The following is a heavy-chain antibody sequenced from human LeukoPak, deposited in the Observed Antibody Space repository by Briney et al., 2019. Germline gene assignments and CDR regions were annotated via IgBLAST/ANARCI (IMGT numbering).Heavy chain of an antibody. CDR2: INPNSGGT. D-gene: IGHD2-2*01. Sequence: ASVKVSCKASGYTFTGYLMHWVRQAPGQGLEWMGWINPNSGGTIYPQKFRGRVTMTRDTSISTAFMELSRLTSDDTAVYYCARDRDCTSTRCYYYYMDVWGKGTTVRVSS. CDR3: ARDRDCTSTRCYYYYMDV. CDR1: GYTFTGYL. J-gene: IGHJ6*03. V-gene: IGHV1-2*02.